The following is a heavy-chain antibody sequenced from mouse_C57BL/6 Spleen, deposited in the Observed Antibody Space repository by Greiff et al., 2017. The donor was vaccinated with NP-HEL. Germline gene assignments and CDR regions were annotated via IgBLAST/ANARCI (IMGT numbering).Heavy chain of an antibody. CDR3: ARSGDDYGGGGYAMDY. CDR1: GYTFTDYY. CDR2: INPNNGGT. V-gene: IGHV1-26*01. Sequence: EVKLQQSGPELVKPGASVKISCKASGYTFTDYYMNWVKQSHGKSLEWIGDINPNNGGTSYNQKFKGKATLTVDKSSSTAYMELRSLTSEDSAVYYCARSGDDYGGGGYAMDYWGQGTSVTVSS. D-gene: IGHD2-4*01. J-gene: IGHJ4*01.